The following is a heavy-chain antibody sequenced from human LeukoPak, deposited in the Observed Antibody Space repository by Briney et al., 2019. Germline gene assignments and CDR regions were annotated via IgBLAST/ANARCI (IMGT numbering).Heavy chain of an antibody. J-gene: IGHJ4*02. CDR2: ISSSSSTI. V-gene: IGHV3-48*01. CDR3: ARDPLLWFGELLGRPPYLDY. D-gene: IGHD3-10*01. Sequence: GGSLRLSCAASGFTFSSYSMNWVRQAPGKGLEWVSYISSSSSTIYYADSVKGRFTISRDNAKNSLYLQMNSLRAEDTAVYYCARDPLLWFGELLGRPPYLDYWGQGTLVTVSS. CDR1: GFTFSSYS.